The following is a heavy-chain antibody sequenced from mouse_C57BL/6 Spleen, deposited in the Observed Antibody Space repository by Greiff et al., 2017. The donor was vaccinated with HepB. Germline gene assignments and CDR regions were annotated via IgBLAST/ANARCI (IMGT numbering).Heavy chain of an antibody. CDR1: GYTFTSHW. V-gene: IGHV1-69*01. CDR2: IDPSDSYT. J-gene: IGHJ2*01. CDR3: ARHLNFDY. Sequence: VQLQESGAELVMPGASVKLSCKASGYTFTSHWMHWVKQRPGQGLEWIGEIDPSDSYTNYNQKFKGKSTLTVDKSSSTAYMQLSSLTSEDSAVYYCARHLNFDYWGQGTTLTVSS.